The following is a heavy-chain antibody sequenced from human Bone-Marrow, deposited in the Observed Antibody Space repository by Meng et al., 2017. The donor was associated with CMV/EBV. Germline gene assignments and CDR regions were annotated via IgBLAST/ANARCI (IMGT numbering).Heavy chain of an antibody. CDR3: ARGGLRFGLLLSPLMC. J-gene: IGHJ4*02. CDR1: GSFSGYY. Sequence: GSFSGYYWSLLRQPPGKGLEWIGEINHSGSTNYNPSLKSRVTISVDTSKNQFSLKLSSVTAADTAVYYCARGGLRFGLLLSPLMCWGQGTLVTVSS. CDR2: INHSGST. V-gene: IGHV4-34*01. D-gene: IGHD3-22*01.